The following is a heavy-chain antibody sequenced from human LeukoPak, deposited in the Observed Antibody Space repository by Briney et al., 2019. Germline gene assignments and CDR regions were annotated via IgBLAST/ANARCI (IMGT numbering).Heavy chain of an antibody. V-gene: IGHV3-30*04. CDR2: ISYDGSNK. Sequence: RPGRSLRLSCAASGFTFSSYAMHWVRQAPGKGLEWVAVISYDGSNKYYADSVKGRFTISRDNAKNSLYLQMNSLRAEDTAVYYCTSNPPGIARDGAEYFQHWGQGTLVTVSS. CDR3: TSNPPGIARDGAEYFQH. D-gene: IGHD6-13*01. CDR1: GFTFSSYA. J-gene: IGHJ1*01.